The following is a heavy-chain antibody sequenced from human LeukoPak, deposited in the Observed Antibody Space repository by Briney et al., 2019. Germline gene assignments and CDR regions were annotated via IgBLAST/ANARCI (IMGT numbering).Heavy chain of an antibody. D-gene: IGHD3-3*02. CDR1: GGSISSSSYY. Sequence: SETLSLTCTVSGGSISSSSYYWGWIRQPPGKGLEWIGYIYYSGSTNYNPSLKSRVTISVDTSKNQFSLKLSSVTAADTAVYYCARHFKPSRPFFDLWGRGTLVTVSS. CDR2: IYYSGST. J-gene: IGHJ2*01. V-gene: IGHV4-61*05. CDR3: ARHFKPSRPFFDL.